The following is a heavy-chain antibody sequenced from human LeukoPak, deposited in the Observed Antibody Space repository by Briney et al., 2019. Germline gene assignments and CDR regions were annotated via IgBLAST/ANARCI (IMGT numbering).Heavy chain of an antibody. J-gene: IGHJ3*02. CDR3: ARVAVVTARGAFDI. CDR2: IFYSGST. D-gene: IGHD2-21*02. V-gene: IGHV4-61*08. CDR1: GGSISSGGYY. Sequence: PSETLSLTCTVSGGSISSGGYYWSWIRQHPGTGLEWIGYIFYSGSTNYNPSLKSRVTISVDTSKNQFSLKLSSVTAADTAVYYCARVAVVTARGAFDIWGQGTMVTVSS.